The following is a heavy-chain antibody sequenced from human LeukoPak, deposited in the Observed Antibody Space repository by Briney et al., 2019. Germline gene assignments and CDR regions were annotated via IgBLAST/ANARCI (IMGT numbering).Heavy chain of an antibody. CDR3: ARALYGSGWCQDY. J-gene: IGHJ4*02. D-gene: IGHD6-19*01. V-gene: IGHV3-23*01. Sequence: PGGSLRLSCAASVFTFSNYAMSWVRQAPGKGLEWVSTISNSVGTTYYADSVKGRFTISRDNSRNTLYLQVNSLRAEDTALYYCARALYGSGWCQDYWGQGTLVTVSS. CDR1: VFTFSNYA. CDR2: ISNSVGTT.